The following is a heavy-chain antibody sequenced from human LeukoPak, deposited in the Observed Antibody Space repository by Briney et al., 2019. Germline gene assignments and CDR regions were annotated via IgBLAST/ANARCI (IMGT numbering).Heavy chain of an antibody. CDR3: ARGPMGPNYYDHFDI. CDR2: SIPIFGTA. Sequence: ASVKVSCKASGGTFSSYAISWVRQAPGQGLEWMGGSIPIFGTANYAQKFQGRVTITTDESTSTAYMELSSLRSEDTAVYYCARGPMGPNYYDHFDIWGQGTMVTVSS. CDR1: GGTFSSYA. J-gene: IGHJ3*02. V-gene: IGHV1-69*05. D-gene: IGHD3-22*01.